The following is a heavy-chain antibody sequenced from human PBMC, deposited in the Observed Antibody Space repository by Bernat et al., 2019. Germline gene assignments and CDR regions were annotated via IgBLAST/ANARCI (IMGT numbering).Heavy chain of an antibody. CDR1: GFTFSSYA. CDR2: ISGSGGST. D-gene: IGHD2/OR15-2a*01. V-gene: IGHV3-23*01. J-gene: IGHJ4*02. Sequence: EVQLLESGGGLVQPGGSLRLSCAASGFTFSSYAMSWVRQAPGKGLEWVSAISGSGGSTYYADSVKGRFTISRDNSKNTLYLQMHSLRAEDTAVYYCATDPGWSPGTTLGYWGQGTLVTVSS. CDR3: ATDPGWSPGTTLGY.